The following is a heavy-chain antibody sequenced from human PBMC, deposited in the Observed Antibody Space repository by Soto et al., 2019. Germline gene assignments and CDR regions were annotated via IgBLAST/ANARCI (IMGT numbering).Heavy chain of an antibody. Sequence: PGGSLRLSCAASGFTFSSYAMSWVRQAPGKGLEWVSAISGSGGSTYYADSVKGRFTISRDNSKNTLYLQMNSLRAEDTAVYYCAKVMYYYDSSGYNWFDPWGQGTLVTVS. V-gene: IGHV3-23*01. CDR1: GFTFSSYA. J-gene: IGHJ5*02. CDR2: ISGSGGST. D-gene: IGHD3-22*01. CDR3: AKVMYYYDSSGYNWFDP.